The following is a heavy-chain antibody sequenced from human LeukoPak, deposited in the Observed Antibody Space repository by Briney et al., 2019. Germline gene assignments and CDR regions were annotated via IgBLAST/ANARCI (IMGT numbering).Heavy chain of an antibody. Sequence: SETLSLTCTVSGGSISSYYWSWIRQPPRKGLEWVGYIYYSGSTNYNPSLKSPVTISVDTSKNQFSLKLSSVTAADTAVYYCARLPGIAVAGTYRFDPWGQGTLVTVSS. CDR2: IYYSGST. D-gene: IGHD6-19*01. J-gene: IGHJ5*02. CDR3: ARLPGIAVAGTYRFDP. CDR1: GGSISSYY. V-gene: IGHV4-59*01.